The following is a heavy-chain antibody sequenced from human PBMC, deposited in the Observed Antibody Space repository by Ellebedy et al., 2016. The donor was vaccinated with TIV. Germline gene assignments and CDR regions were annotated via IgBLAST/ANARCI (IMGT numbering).Heavy chain of an antibody. V-gene: IGHV3-7*01. Sequence: GESLKISCAASGFTLSAYWMSWVRQAPGKGLEWVANIKEDGNEKNYVDSVKGRFTISRDNAKNSVYLQMNSLRVEDTAVYYCTREYWGPDYWGQGTLVTVSS. D-gene: IGHD7-27*01. CDR2: IKEDGNEK. CDR3: TREYWGPDY. CDR1: GFTLSAYW. J-gene: IGHJ4*02.